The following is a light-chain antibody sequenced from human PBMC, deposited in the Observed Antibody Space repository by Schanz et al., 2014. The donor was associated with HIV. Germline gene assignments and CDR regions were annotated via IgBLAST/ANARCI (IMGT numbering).Light chain of an antibody. CDR2: EVN. CDR3: CSYAGYIYV. Sequence: QSALTQPASVSGSPGQSITISCTGTSSDVGSYNLVSWYQQHPGKAPKLMIYEVNKRPSGVSNHFSGSKSGNTASLTISGLQAEDEAYYYCCSYAGYIYVFGSGTKLTVL. V-gene: IGLV2-23*02. J-gene: IGLJ1*01. CDR1: SSDVGSYNL.